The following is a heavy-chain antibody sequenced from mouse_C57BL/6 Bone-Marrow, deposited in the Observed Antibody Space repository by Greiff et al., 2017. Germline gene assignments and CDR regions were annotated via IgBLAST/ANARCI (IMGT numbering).Heavy chain of an antibody. D-gene: IGHD2-4*01. J-gene: IGHJ2*01. CDR2: IYPGDGDT. CDR1: GYAFSSSW. CDR3: ARCDYGSFDY. Sequence: QVQLQQSGPELVKPGASVKISCKASGYAFSSSWMNWVKQRPGQGLEWIGRIYPGDGDTNYNGKFKGKATLTADKSSSTAYMQLSSLTSEDSAVYFCARCDYGSFDYWGQGTTLTVSS. V-gene: IGHV1-82*01.